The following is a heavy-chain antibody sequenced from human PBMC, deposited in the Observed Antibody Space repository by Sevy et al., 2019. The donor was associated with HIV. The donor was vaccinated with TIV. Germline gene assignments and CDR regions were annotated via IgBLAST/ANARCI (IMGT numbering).Heavy chain of an antibody. CDR2: INLNGETK. V-gene: IGHV3-23*01. CDR1: GLTLNNYA. D-gene: IGHD4-17*01. J-gene: IGHJ4*02. Sequence: GGSLRLSCAASGLTLNNYAVSWVRQAPGKGLEWVSLINLNGETKFYADSVKGRFTISRDNFKNMLYLEMKSLRAEDRAGYYCLQHYGDYGRGNWGQGTLVTVSS. CDR3: LQHYGDYGRGN.